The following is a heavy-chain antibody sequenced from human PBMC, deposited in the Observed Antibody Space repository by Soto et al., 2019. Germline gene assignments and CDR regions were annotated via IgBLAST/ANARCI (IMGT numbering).Heavy chain of an antibody. Sequence: GGSLRLSCGASGFIFSNAWINWVRQAPGKGLEWVGRIKSKADGGTTDFAAPVKGRFTISRDNSKNTLYLQMNSLTAEDTAVYYCAKASGSSVTSWFDPWGHGTLVTVSS. CDR3: AKASGSSVTSWFDP. CDR1: GFIFSNAW. J-gene: IGHJ5*02. CDR2: IKSKADGGTT. V-gene: IGHV3-15*07. D-gene: IGHD3-10*01.